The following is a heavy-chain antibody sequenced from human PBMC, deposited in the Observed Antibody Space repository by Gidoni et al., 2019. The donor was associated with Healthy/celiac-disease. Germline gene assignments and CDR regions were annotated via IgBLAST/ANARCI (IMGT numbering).Heavy chain of an antibody. Sequence: QVQLVESGGGVVQPGRSLRLSCAASGFTFSRYAMHWVRQAPGKGLEWVAVISYDGSNKYYADSVKGRFTISRDNSKNTLYLQMNSLRAEDTAVYYCARGAPYYYDSSGYSGYFDYWGQGTLVTVSS. D-gene: IGHD3-22*01. CDR3: ARGAPYYYDSSGYSGYFDY. V-gene: IGHV3-30*01. CDR2: ISYDGSNK. J-gene: IGHJ4*02. CDR1: GFTFSRYA.